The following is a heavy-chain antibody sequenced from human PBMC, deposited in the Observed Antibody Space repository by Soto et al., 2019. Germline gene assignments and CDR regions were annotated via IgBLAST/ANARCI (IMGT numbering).Heavy chain of an antibody. CDR2: IIPIFGTA. CDR1: GGTFSSYA. CDR3: ATSDVRYSYGYFDY. D-gene: IGHD5-18*01. Sequence: QVQLVQSGAEVKKPGSSVKVSCKASGGTFSSYAISWVRQAPGQGLVWMGGIIPIFGTANFAQKFQGRVTITADKSTGTAYMELSSLRSEDTAVYYCATSDVRYSYGYFDYWGQGTLVTVSS. V-gene: IGHV1-69*06. J-gene: IGHJ4*02.